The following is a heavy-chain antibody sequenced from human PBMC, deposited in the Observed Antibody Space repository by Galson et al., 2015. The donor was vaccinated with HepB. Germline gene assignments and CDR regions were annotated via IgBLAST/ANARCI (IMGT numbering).Heavy chain of an antibody. J-gene: IGHJ6*02. CDR2: IIPIFGTA. Sequence: SCKASGGTFSSYAISWVRRAPGQGLEWMGGIIPIFGTANYAQKFQGRVTITADKSTSTAYMELSSLRSEDTAVYYCARDTSPDSSGYYNRYYYYYGMDVWGQGTTVTVSS. CDR3: ARDTSPDSSGYYNRYYYYYGMDV. CDR1: GGTFSSYA. D-gene: IGHD3-22*01. V-gene: IGHV1-69*06.